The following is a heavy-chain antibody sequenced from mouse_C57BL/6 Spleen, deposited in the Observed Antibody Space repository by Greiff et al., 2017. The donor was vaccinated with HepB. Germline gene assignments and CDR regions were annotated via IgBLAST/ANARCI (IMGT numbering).Heavy chain of an antibody. D-gene: IGHD1-3*01. CDR3: ARGDNVAVYTMDY. V-gene: IGHV1-39*01. J-gene: IGHJ4*01. Sequence: EVLLQQSGPELVKPGASVKISCTASGYSFTDYNMNWVKQSNGKSLEWIGVIIPNYGTTSYNQKFKGKATLNVDQSSSTAYLQLNSLTSENSAVYYCARGDNVAVYTMDYRGQGPSVTGTS. CDR2: IIPNYGTT. CDR1: GYSFTDYN.